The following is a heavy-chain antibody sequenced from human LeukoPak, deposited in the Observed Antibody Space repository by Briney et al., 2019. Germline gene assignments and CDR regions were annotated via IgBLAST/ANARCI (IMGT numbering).Heavy chain of an antibody. CDR3: ASSKYYYDSSGYSPIDY. CDR1: GLTFSSYS. CDR2: ISSSSSYI. Sequence: GGSLRLSCAASGLTFSSYSMNWVRQAPGKGLEWVSSISSSSSYIYYADSVKGRFTISRDNAKNSLYLQMNSLRAEDTAVYYCASSKYYYDSSGYSPIDYWGQGTLVTVSS. V-gene: IGHV3-21*01. J-gene: IGHJ4*02. D-gene: IGHD3-22*01.